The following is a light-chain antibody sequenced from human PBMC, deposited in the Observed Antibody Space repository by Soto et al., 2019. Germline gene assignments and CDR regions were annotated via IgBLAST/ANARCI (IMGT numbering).Light chain of an antibody. CDR2: GAS. CDR1: QSVSSN. CDR3: QQYNNWPFT. J-gene: IGKJ3*01. V-gene: IGKV3-15*01. Sequence: EIVMTQSPATLSVSPGERATLSCRASQSVSSNLAWYQQKPGQAPRLLSYGASTRATGIPARFSGSGSGTDFTLTISSLQSADFAVYYCQQYNNWPFTFGPGTKVDIK.